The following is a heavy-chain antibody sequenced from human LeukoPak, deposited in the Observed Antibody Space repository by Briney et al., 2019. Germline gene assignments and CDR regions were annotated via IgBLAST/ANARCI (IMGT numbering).Heavy chain of an antibody. CDR2: IYNSETS. V-gene: IGHV4-59*01. J-gene: IGHJ5*02. CDR3: ARGHAGWFDP. Sequence: SETLSLTCTVSGGSISSYYWSWIRQPPGKGLQWIGYIYNSETSNYNPSLKSRVTISVDTSKNQLSLKLSSVTAADTAVYYCARGHAGWFDPWGQGTQVTVSS. CDR1: GGSISSYY.